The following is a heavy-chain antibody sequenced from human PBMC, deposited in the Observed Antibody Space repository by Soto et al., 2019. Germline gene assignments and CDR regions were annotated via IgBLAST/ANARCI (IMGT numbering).Heavy chain of an antibody. J-gene: IGHJ6*02. Sequence: EVQLVESGGGLVQPGGSLRLSCAASGFTVSSNYMSWVRQAPGKGLEWVSVIYNGGSTYYADSVKGRFTISRDNSKNTLYLQMNSLRAEDRAVYYCARDRIPTGMDVWGQGTTVTVSS. CDR2: IYNGGST. CDR1: GFTVSSNY. V-gene: IGHV3-66*01. CDR3: ARDRIPTGMDV.